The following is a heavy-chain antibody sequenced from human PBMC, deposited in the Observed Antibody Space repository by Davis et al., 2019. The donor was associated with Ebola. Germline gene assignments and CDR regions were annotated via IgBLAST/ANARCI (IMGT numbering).Heavy chain of an antibody. CDR2: TYYKSKWYN. D-gene: IGHD5-18*01. J-gene: IGHJ6*04. CDR1: GDSVSSAG. Sequence: HSQTLSLTCAISGDSVSSAGWNWIRQSPSRGLEWLGRTYYKSKWYNDYAVSVKSRITINPDTSKNQFSLQLNSVTSEDTALYYCARGWLRGGMDVWGEGTTVTVSS. CDR3: ARGWLRGGMDV. V-gene: IGHV6-1*01.